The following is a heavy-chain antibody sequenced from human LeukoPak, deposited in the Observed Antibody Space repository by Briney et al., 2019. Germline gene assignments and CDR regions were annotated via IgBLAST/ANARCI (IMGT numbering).Heavy chain of an antibody. CDR3: ERGRLTEYEAFDI. CDR1: GYTFTSYY. V-gene: IGHV1-2*02. D-gene: IGHD1-20*01. Sequence: ASVKVSRKASGYTFTSYYMHWGRQAPGQGLEWMGWINPKSGGTNYAQKFQGLVSMTTKTSITTDYLELRWLRSDATAVYSGERGRLTEYEAFDIWGQGTMVTVSS. CDR2: INPKSGGT. J-gene: IGHJ3*02.